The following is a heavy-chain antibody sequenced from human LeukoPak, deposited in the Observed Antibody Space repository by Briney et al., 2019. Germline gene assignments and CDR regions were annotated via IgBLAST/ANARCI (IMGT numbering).Heavy chain of an antibody. V-gene: IGHV3-30-3*01. D-gene: IGHD3-3*01. CDR2: ISLDGSTE. Sequence: GGSLRLSCVASGFSLSNFQMYWVRQAPGKGLEWVSIISLDGSTEFYADSVKGRFTISRDTASNTMHLEMNSLRDEDTAVYYCASSFKGVNDFWSGYQPFDYWGQGTLVTVSS. CDR1: GFSLSNFQ. CDR3: ASSFKGVNDFWSGYQPFDY. J-gene: IGHJ4*02.